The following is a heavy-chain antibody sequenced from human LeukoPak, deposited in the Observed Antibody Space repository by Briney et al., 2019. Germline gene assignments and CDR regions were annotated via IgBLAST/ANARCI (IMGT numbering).Heavy chain of an antibody. CDR1: GFTFSSYT. D-gene: IGHD3-9*01. CDR2: ISSSSSYI. Sequence: GGSLRLSCATSGFTFSSYTMNWVRQAPGKGLEWVSCISSSSSYIYYADSVKGRFTISRDNTKNSLILQMDSLIAEDTAVYYCARGKTAFDILTGYDSWGQGTLVTVSS. V-gene: IGHV3-21*01. J-gene: IGHJ5*01. CDR3: ARGKTAFDILTGYDS.